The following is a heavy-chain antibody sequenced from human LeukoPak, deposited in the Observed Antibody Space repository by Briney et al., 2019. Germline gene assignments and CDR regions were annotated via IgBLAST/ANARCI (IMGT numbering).Heavy chain of an antibody. CDR2: IYYSGRT. D-gene: IGHD1-1*01. CDR3: ARRSRSYWNGFYYYMDV. CDR1: GGSISSSSYY. J-gene: IGHJ6*03. Sequence: SGTLSLTCTVSGGSISSSSYYWGWIRQPPGKGLEWIGSIYYSGRTYYNPSLKSRVTISVDTSKNQFSLKLSSVTAADTAVYYCARRSRSYWNGFYYYMDVWGKGTTVSVSS. V-gene: IGHV4-39*01.